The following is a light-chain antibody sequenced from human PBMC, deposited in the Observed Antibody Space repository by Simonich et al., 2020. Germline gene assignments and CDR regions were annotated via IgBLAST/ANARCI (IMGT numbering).Light chain of an antibody. V-gene: IGLV2-14*01. CDR2: DVS. Sequence: QSALTQPASLSGSPGQSITISCTGTSSDVGGYNYVSWYQQHPGKAPKRMISDVSKRPSGVSNRFSGAKSGNTASLTISGLQAEDEADYYCSSYTSSSTWVFGGGTKLTVL. CDR3: SSYTSSSTWV. J-gene: IGLJ3*02. CDR1: SSDVGGYNY.